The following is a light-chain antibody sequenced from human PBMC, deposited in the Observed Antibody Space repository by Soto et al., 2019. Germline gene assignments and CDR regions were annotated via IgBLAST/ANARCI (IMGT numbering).Light chain of an antibody. J-gene: IGKJ1*01. CDR1: QSISSY. Sequence: DLQMTQSPSSLSASVGDRVTITCRASQSISSYLNWYQQKPGKAPKALIYAASTLQSGVPSRFSCSGSGRDFTLTINWLQPEDFATYYCQQSYSTPWTFGQGTRVDI. CDR2: AAS. CDR3: QQSYSTPWT. V-gene: IGKV1-39*01.